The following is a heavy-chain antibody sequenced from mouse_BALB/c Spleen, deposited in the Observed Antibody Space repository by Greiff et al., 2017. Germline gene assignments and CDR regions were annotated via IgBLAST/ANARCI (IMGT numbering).Heavy chain of an antibody. Sequence: EVQLVESGGGLVQPGGSRKLSCAASGFTFSSFGMHWVRQAPEKGLEWVAYISSGSSTIYYADTVKGRFTISRDNPKNTLFLQMTSLRSEDTAMYYCARWVGGAMDDWGQGTSVTVSS. D-gene: IGHD1-1*01. J-gene: IGHJ4*01. CDR1: GFTFSSFG. V-gene: IGHV5-17*02. CDR2: ISSGSSTI. CDR3: ARWVGGAMDD.